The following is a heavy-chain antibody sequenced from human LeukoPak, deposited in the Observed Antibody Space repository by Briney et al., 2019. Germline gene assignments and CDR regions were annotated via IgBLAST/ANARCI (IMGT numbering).Heavy chain of an antibody. V-gene: IGHV3-30*03. J-gene: IGHJ4*02. CDR3: ARAPVRAAAWVDY. D-gene: IGHD6-13*01. CDR2: ISYDGSNK. CDR1: GFTFSSYG. Sequence: GGSLRLSCAASGFTFSSYGMHWVRQAPGKGLEWVAVISYDGSNKYYADSVKGRFTISRDNSKNTLYLQMNSLRAEDTAVYYCARAPVRAAAWVDYWGQGTLVTVSS.